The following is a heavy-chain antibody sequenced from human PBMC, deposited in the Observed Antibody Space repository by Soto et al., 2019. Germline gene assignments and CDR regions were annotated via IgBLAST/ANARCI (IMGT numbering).Heavy chain of an antibody. CDR1: VEPMTGGYY. CDR3: ARGWYCFDF. J-gene: IGHJ4*02. V-gene: IGHV4-38-2*01. Sequence: PSETLSLTCDVSVEPMTGGYYWGWIRQSPGKGLEWIGSIYYGGTTYYNPSLRSRLAISIDTSKNQFSLRLTSVTAADTALYFCARGWYCFDFWGRGTLVTVSS. CDR2: IYYGGTT. D-gene: IGHD2-15*01.